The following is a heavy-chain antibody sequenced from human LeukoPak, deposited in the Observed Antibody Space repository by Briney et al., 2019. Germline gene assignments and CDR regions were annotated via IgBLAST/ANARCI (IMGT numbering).Heavy chain of an antibody. Sequence: SETLSLTCTVSGGSISSYYWSWIRQPPGKGLEWIGYIYYSGSTNYNPSLKSRVTISVDTSKNQFSLKLSSVTAADTAVYYCARDLREFGELSFDYWGQGTLVTVSS. CDR2: IYYSGST. V-gene: IGHV4-59*01. CDR1: GGSISSYY. D-gene: IGHD3-10*01. CDR3: ARDLREFGELSFDY. J-gene: IGHJ4*02.